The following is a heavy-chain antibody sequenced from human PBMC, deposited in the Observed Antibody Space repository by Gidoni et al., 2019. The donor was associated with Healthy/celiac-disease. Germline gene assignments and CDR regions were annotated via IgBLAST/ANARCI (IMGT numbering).Heavy chain of an antibody. D-gene: IGHD4-17*01. CDR2: IYLGDADT. Sequence: EVQLVQSGAEVKKPGESLNISCRGSGYSFTSYWIGWVRQMPGKGLEWMGIIYLGDADTRYSPSFQGQVTISADKSISTAYLQWSSLKDSDTAMYYCAREAHGDYELDAFDIWGQGTMVTVSS. J-gene: IGHJ3*02. CDR1: GYSFTSYW. CDR3: AREAHGDYELDAFDI. V-gene: IGHV5-51*01.